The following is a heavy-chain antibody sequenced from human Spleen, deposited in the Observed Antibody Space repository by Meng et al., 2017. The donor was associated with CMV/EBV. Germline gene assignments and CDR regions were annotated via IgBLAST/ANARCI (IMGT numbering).Heavy chain of an antibody. V-gene: IGHV3-48*03. Sequence: GESLKISCAASGFTFSGYEMNWVRQAPGKGLEWVSYISSSGNTIYYADSVKGRFTLSRDNAKSSLFLQMNSLRAEDTAVYYCARDHKGWFDPWGQGTLVTVSS. J-gene: IGHJ5*02. CDR1: GFTFSGYE. CDR2: ISSSGNTI. CDR3: ARDHKGWFDP.